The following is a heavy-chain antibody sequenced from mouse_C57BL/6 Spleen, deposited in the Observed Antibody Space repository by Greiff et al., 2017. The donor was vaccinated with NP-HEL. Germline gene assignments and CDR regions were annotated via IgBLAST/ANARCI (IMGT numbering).Heavy chain of an antibody. J-gene: IGHJ2*01. V-gene: IGHV1-61*01. Sequence: QVQLKQPGAELVRPGSSVKLSCKASGYTFTSYWMDWVKQRPGQGLEWIGNIYPSDSETHYNQKFKDKATLTVDKSSSTAYMQLSSLTSEDSAVYYCARKTTGYFDYWGQGTTLTVSS. CDR1: GYTFTSYW. CDR2: IYPSDSET. CDR3: ARKTTGYFDY. D-gene: IGHD1-1*01.